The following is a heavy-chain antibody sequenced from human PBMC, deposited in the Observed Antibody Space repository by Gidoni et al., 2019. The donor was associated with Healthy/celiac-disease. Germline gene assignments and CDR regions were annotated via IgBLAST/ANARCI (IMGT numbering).Heavy chain of an antibody. CDR1: GFTFSRYW. D-gene: IGHD2-2*01. Sequence: EVQLVESGGGLVQPGGSLRLSCAASGFTFSRYWMHWVRQAPGKGLVWVSRINSDGSSTSYADSVKGRFTISRDNAKNTLYLQMNSLRAEDTAVYYCARDKEPAAMPGMNYYYYYGMDVWGQGTTVTVSS. V-gene: IGHV3-74*01. CDR2: INSDGSST. CDR3: ARDKEPAAMPGMNYYYYYGMDV. J-gene: IGHJ6*02.